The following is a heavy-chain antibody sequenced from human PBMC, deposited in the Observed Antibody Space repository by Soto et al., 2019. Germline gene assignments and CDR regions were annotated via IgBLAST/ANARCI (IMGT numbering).Heavy chain of an antibody. V-gene: IGHV4-34*01. J-gene: IGHJ5*02. D-gene: IGHD2-2*01. CDR3: ARRWYCSSTSCWIDYNWFDP. Sequence: PSETLSLTCAAYGGSFSGYYWSWIRQPPGKGLEWIGEINHSGSTNYNPSLKSRVTISVDTSKNQFSLKLSSVTAADTAVYYCARRWYCSSTSCWIDYNWFDPWGQGTLVTVSS. CDR1: GGSFSGYY. CDR2: INHSGST.